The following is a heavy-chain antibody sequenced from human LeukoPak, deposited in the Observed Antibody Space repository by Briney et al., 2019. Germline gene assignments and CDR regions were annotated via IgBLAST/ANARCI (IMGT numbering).Heavy chain of an antibody. CDR1: GGSFSGYY. J-gene: IGHJ6*04. V-gene: IGHV4-34*01. D-gene: IGHD2-15*01. CDR2: INHSGST. Sequence: SETLSLTCAVYGGSFSGYYWSWIRQLPGKGLEWIGEINHSGSTNYNPSLKSRVTISVDTSKNQFSLKLSSVTAADTAVYYCARGYCSGGSCYYYYGMDVWGKGTTVTVSS. CDR3: ARGYCSGGSCYYYYGMDV.